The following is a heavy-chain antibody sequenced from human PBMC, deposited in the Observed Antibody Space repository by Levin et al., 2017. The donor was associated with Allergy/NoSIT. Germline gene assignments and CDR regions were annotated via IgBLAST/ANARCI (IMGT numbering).Heavy chain of an antibody. Sequence: PGASVKVSCKASGYTFTGQYMYWVRQAPGQGLELMGWINPNSGGTNYVQKFQGRVTMTRDTSISTLYMELRRLRSDDTAVYYCAREIAAAATSHFYGLDVWGQGTTVTVSS. CDR3: AREIAAAATSHFYGLDV. D-gene: IGHD6-13*01. CDR1: GYTFTGQY. J-gene: IGHJ6*02. CDR2: INPNSGGT. V-gene: IGHV1-2*02.